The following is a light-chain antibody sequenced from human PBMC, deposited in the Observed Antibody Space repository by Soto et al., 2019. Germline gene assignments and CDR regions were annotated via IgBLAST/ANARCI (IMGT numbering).Light chain of an antibody. CDR1: SSDVGGYKY. CDR3: SSYTSSSSYV. V-gene: IGLV2-14*01. J-gene: IGLJ1*01. Sequence: QSVLTPPASVSGSPGQSITISCTGTSSDVGGYKYVSWYQQHPDKAPKLIIYDVTNRPSGISNRFSGSKSGNTASLTISGLQAEDEADYYCSSYTSSSSYVFGTGTKVTLL. CDR2: DVT.